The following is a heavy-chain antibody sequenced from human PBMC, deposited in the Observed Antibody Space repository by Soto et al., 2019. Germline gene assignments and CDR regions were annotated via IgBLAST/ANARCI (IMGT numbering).Heavy chain of an antibody. Sequence: DLEWLAHIFSNDEKSYSTSLKSRLTISKDTSKSQVVLTMTNMDPVDTATYYCARIRPYYDSSGYYSRYWYFDLWGRGTLVTVSS. V-gene: IGHV2-26*01. CDR3: ARIRPYYDSSGYYSRYWYFDL. CDR2: IFSNDEK. J-gene: IGHJ2*01. D-gene: IGHD3-22*01.